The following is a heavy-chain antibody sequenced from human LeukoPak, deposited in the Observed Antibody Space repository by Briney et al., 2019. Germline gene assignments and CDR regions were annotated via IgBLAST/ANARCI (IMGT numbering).Heavy chain of an antibody. CDR1: GYTFSSYG. CDR3: ARDLAGGARLDY. CDR2: ISAYNGNT. J-gene: IGHJ4*02. Sequence: ASVKVSCKASGYTFSSYGISWARQAPGQGLEWMGWISAYNGNTNYAQKLQGRVTMTTDTSTSTAYMELRSLRSDDTAIYYCARDLAGGARLDYWGQGTLVTVSS. V-gene: IGHV1-18*01. D-gene: IGHD4-23*01.